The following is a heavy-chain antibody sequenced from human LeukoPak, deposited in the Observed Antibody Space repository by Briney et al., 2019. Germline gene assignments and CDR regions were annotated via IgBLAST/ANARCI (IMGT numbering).Heavy chain of an antibody. CDR3: ARDSNTLRRFDY. V-gene: IGHV4-39*01. CDR1: GGSISSSSYY. CDR2: IYYSGRT. Sequence: SETLSLTCNVSGGSISSSSYYWGWIRQPPGKGLEWIGSIYYSGRTYYNPSLKSRVTISVDTSKNQFSLKLSAVTAADTAVYYCARDSNTLRRFDYWGQGTLVTVSS. D-gene: IGHD4-17*01. J-gene: IGHJ4*02.